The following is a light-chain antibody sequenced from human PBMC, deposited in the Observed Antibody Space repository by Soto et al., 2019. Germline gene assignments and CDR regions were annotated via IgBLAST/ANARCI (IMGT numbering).Light chain of an antibody. V-gene: IGKV1-39*01. CDR2: AES. J-gene: IGKJ1*01. CDR3: HKSYPTPLT. CDR1: QSISSY. Sequence: DIQMTQSPSSLSASVGDGVTITCRASQSISSYLNWYQQKPGKAPKLLIYAESRLQSGVPSRLSGSGSGTGFTLASTSLQPEDFATYYCHKSYPTPLTVGQGTGVEIK.